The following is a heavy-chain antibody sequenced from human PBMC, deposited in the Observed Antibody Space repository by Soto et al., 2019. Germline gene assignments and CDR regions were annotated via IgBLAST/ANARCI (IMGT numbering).Heavy chain of an antibody. V-gene: IGHV3-33*01. CDR1: GFTFTSYG. CDR3: ARDTYCGTFTCSTPHYYGMDV. CDR2: IWYDGSNK. D-gene: IGHD2-21*01. J-gene: IGHJ6*02. Sequence: HPGGSLRLSCAASGFTFTSYGMHWVRQAPGKGLEWVAIIWYDGSNKYYADSVQGRFTISRDNSKSTVYLQMNSLRVEDTAVYYCARDTYCGTFTCSTPHYYGMDVWGQGTTVTVSS.